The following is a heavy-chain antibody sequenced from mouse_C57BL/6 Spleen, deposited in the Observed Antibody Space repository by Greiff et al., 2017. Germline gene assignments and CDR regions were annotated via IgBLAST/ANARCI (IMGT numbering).Heavy chain of an antibody. V-gene: IGHV1-82*01. CDR2: IYPGDGDT. CDR3: ARRKAWTAQAAFDY. Sequence: QVQLQQSGPELVKPGASVKISCKASGYAFSSSWMNWVKQRPGKGLEWIGRIYPGDGDTNYNGTFKGKATLTADKSSSTAYMQLSSLTSEDSAVYFCARRKAWTAQAAFDYWGQGTTLTVSS. J-gene: IGHJ2*01. CDR1: GYAFSSSW. D-gene: IGHD3-2*02.